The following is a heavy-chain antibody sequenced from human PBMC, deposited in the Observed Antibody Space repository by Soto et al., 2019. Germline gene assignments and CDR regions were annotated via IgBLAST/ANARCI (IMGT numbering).Heavy chain of an antibody. J-gene: IGHJ6*02. V-gene: IGHV3-23*01. Sequence: PGVSLRLSCAASGFTFSSYAMSWVRQAPGKGLEWVSAISGSGGSTYYADSVKGRFTISRDNSKNTLYLQMNSLRDEDTAVYYCARDLTPLQIWRPYYYYGMDVWGQGTTVTVSS. D-gene: IGHD5-18*01. CDR3: ARDLTPLQIWRPYYYYGMDV. CDR2: ISGSGGST. CDR1: GFTFSSYA.